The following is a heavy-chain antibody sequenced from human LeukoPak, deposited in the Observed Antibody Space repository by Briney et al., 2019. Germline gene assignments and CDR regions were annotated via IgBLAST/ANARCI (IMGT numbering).Heavy chain of an antibody. V-gene: IGHV5-51*01. CDR3: ASPYCGGDCFRGVVAFDI. Sequence: GESLKISCKGSGYNFTPYWIVWVRQMPGKGLERMGIIYPGDSDTRYSPSFQGQVTISADKSISTAYLQWSSLKASDTAMYYCASPYCGGDCFRGVVAFDIWGQGTMVTVSS. D-gene: IGHD2-21*02. CDR1: GYNFTPYW. J-gene: IGHJ3*02. CDR2: IYPGDSDT.